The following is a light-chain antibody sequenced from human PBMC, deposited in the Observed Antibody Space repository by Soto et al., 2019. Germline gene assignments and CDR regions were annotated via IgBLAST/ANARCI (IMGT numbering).Light chain of an antibody. J-gene: IGKJ3*01. CDR3: QQSYSTPLT. CDR2: AAS. CDR1: QSISSY. V-gene: IGKV1-39*01. Sequence: DIQMTQSPSSLSSSVGDRVTITCRASQSISSYLNWYQQKPGKAPKLLIYAASSLQSGVPSRFSGSGSGTDFTLTSSSLQPEDFATYYCQQSYSTPLTFGPGTKVDI.